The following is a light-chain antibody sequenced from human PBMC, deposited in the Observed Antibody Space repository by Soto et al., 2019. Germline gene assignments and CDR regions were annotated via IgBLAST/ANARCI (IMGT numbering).Light chain of an antibody. J-gene: IGKJ1*01. CDR1: QTIISW. CDR2: DAS. V-gene: IGKV1-5*01. Sequence: DIQMTQSPSTLSGSVGDRVTIACRSSQTIISWLAWYQQKPGKAPKLLIYDASSLESGVPQRFSGSGSGTEFTLTISSLQTDDFSTYYCQQYHSYWTFGQGTKVDIK. CDR3: QQYHSYWT.